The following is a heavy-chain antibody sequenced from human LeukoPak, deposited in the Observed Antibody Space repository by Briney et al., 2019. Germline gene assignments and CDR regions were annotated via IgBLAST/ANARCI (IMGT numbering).Heavy chain of an antibody. J-gene: IGHJ6*02. V-gene: IGHV3-23*01. D-gene: IGHD6-6*01. Sequence: GGSLRLSCAASGFTFSSYSMNWVRQAPGKGLEWVSAISGSGGSTYYADSVKGRFTISRDNSKNTLYLQMNSLRAEDTAVYYCAASIAIPKYYYYGMDVWGQGTTVTVSS. CDR1: GFTFSSYS. CDR3: AASIAIPKYYYYGMDV. CDR2: ISGSGGST.